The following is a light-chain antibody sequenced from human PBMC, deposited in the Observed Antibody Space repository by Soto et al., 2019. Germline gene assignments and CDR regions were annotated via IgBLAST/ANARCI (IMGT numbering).Light chain of an antibody. V-gene: IGKV3-15*01. CDR3: QQYTARPQWT. CDR1: HHVATN. Sequence: EIVMTQSPVTLSVSPGERATLSCRASHHVATNLAWYQQKPGQPPRLLIYGASTRATGVSARFSGSGSGTEFTLTISRLQSDDFAVYYCQQYTARPQWTFGQGTRV. CDR2: GAS. J-gene: IGKJ1*01.